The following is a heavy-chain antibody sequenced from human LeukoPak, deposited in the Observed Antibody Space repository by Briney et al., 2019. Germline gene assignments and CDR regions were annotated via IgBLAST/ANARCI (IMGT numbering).Heavy chain of an antibody. D-gene: IGHD2-15*01. CDR3: ARERCSGGSCYLRQPNWFDP. V-gene: IGHV1-69*06. CDR2: IIPIFGTA. J-gene: IGHJ5*02. Sequence: SVKVSCKASGYTFTSYAISWVRQAPGQGLEWMGGIIPIFGTANYAQKFQGRVTITADKSTSTAYMELSSLRSEDTAVYYCARERCSGGSCYLRQPNWFDPWGQGTLVTVSS. CDR1: GYTFTSYA.